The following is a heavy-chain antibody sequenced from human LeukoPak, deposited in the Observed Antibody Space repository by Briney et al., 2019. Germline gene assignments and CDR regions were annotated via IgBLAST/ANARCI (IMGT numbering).Heavy chain of an antibody. CDR1: GFTFSSYW. CDR2: IKQDGSEK. Sequence: PGGSLRLSCAASGFTFSSYWMSWVRQAPGKGLEWVTNIKQDGSEKYYVDSVKGRFTISRDNAKNSLYLQMNSLRAEDTAVYYCARDCSSTSCYFDYWGQGTLVTVSS. J-gene: IGHJ4*02. D-gene: IGHD2-2*01. CDR3: ARDCSSTSCYFDY. V-gene: IGHV3-7*01.